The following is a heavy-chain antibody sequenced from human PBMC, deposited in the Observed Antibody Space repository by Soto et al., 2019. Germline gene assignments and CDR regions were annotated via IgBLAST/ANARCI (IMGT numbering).Heavy chain of an antibody. D-gene: IGHD3-16*01. CDR3: ARDYRYDYICWSHPNPPTDAFDI. V-gene: IGHV1-18*01. CDR1: GYTFTSYG. J-gene: IGHJ3*02. Sequence: ASVKVSCKASGYTFTSYGISWVRQAPGQGLEWMGWISAYNGNTNYAQKLQGRVTMTTDTSTSTAYMELRSLRSDDTAVYYCARDYRYDYICWSHPNPPTDAFDIWGQGTMVTVSS. CDR2: ISAYNGNT.